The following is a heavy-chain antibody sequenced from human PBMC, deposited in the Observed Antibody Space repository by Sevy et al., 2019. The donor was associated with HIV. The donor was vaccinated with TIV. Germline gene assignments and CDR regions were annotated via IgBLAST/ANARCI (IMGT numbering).Heavy chain of an antibody. Sequence: GGSLRLSCAASGFTFSSYSMNWVRQAPGKGLEWVSYISSSSSTIYYADSVKGRFTISRDNAKNSLYLQMNSLRAEDTAVYYCARDIPPRRFSSYYFDYWGQRTLVTVSS. V-gene: IGHV3-48*01. CDR2: ISSSSSTI. CDR1: GFTFSSYS. D-gene: IGHD3-10*01. J-gene: IGHJ4*02. CDR3: ARDIPPRRFSSYYFDY.